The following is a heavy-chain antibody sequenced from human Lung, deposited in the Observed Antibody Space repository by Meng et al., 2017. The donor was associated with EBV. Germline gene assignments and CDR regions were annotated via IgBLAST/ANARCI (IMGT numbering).Heavy chain of an antibody. J-gene: IGHJ5*02. CDR2: ISSSSSYI. CDR1: GFTFSSYS. V-gene: IGHV3-21*01. Sequence: EVQLVESGGGLVKPGGALRRSCAASGFTFSSYSMNWGRRAPGKGLEWVSSISSSSSYIYYADSVKGRFTIPRDNAKNSLYLQMNSLRAEDTAVYYCARDMVRGGNWFDPWGQGTLVTVSS. CDR3: ARDMVRGGNWFDP. D-gene: IGHD3-10*01.